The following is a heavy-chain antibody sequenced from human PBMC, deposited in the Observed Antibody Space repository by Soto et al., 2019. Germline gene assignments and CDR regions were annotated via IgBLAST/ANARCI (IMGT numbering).Heavy chain of an antibody. CDR3: AKRTSMSGNYYFDY. V-gene: IGHV3-30*18. CDR1: GFTFSSYG. Sequence: GGSLRLSCAASGFTFSSYGMHWVRQAPGKGLEWVAVISYDGSNKYYADSVKGRFTISRNNSKNTLYLQMSSLRAEDTAVYYCAKRTSMSGNYYFDYWGQGTLVTVSS. CDR2: ISYDGSNK. D-gene: IGHD3-10*01. J-gene: IGHJ4*02.